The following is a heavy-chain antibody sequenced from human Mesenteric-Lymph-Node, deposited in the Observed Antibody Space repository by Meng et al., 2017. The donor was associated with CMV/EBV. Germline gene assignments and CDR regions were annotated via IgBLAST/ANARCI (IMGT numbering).Heavy chain of an antibody. V-gene: IGHV4-39*02. D-gene: IGHD3-10*01. CDR2: IFYSGSA. J-gene: IGHJ5*02. CDR3: ARDTLTYSYGPGWIDP. CDR1: GGSISSSWHY. Sequence: QRQPQESGPRLVKPSETPSLKCTVSGGSISSSWHYWGWIRQPPGKGLEWIGSIFYSGSAHYNPALESRVTISIDKSKNEFFLNLGSVTAADTAMYFCARDTLTYSYGPGWIDPWGQGTLVTVSS.